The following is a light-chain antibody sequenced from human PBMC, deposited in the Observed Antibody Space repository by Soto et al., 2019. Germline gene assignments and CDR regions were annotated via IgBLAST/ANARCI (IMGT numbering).Light chain of an antibody. CDR1: SSNLGAGYD. J-gene: IGLJ3*02. Sequence: QSVLTQPPSVSGAPGQRVTISCTGNSSNLGAGYDVHWYQQLPGAAPKLVIFGNRNRPSGVPERFSGSKSGNTASLTISGLQAEDEADYHCCSYAAGSTWVFGGGTKLTVL. CDR3: CSYAAGSTWV. V-gene: IGLV1-40*01. CDR2: GNR.